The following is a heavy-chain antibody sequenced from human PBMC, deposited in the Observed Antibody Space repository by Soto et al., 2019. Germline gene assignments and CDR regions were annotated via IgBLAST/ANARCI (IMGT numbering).Heavy chain of an antibody. V-gene: IGHV3-21*01. J-gene: IGHJ3*02. D-gene: IGHD2-2*01. CDR3: AREIVVVPAALSGNDAFDI. CDR2: ISSSSSYI. CDR1: GFTFSSYS. Sequence: GESLKISCAASGFTFSSYSMNWVRQAPGKGLEWVSSISSSSSYIYYADSVKGRFTISRDNAKNSLYLQMNSLRAEGTAVYYCAREIVVVPAALSGNDAFDIWGQGTMVTVSS.